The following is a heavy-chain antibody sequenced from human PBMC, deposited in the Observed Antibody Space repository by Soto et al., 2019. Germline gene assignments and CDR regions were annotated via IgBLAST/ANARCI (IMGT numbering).Heavy chain of an antibody. J-gene: IGHJ6*02. V-gene: IGHV3-21*01. CDR3: ARVGYDFWSGYYSLYGMDV. Sequence: PGGSLRLSCAASGFTFSSYSMNWVRQAPGKGLEWVSSISSSSSYIYYADSVKGRFTISRDNAKNSLYLQMNSLRAEDTAVYYCARVGYDFWSGYYSLYGMDVWGQGTTVTVSS. CDR2: ISSSSSYI. CDR1: GFTFSSYS. D-gene: IGHD3-3*01.